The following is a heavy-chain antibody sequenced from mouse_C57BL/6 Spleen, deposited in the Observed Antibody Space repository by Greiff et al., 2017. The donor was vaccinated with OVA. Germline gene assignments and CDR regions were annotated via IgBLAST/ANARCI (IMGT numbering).Heavy chain of an antibody. V-gene: IGHV1-72*01. CDR2: IDPNSGGT. CDR3: ARRDYYGSSYYAMDY. CDR1: GYTFTSYW. D-gene: IGHD1-1*01. J-gene: IGHJ4*01. Sequence: QQSCKASGYTFTSYWMHWVKQRPGRGLEWIGRIDPNSGGTKYNEKFKSKATLTVDKPSSTAYMQLSSLTSEDSAVYYCARRDYYGSSYYAMDYWGQGTSVTVSS.